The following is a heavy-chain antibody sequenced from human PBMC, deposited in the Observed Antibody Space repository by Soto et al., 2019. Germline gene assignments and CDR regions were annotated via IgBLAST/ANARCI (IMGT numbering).Heavy chain of an antibody. Sequence: GGSLRLSCAASGFTFSSYAMSWVRQAPGKGLEWVSAISGSGGSTYYADSVKGRFTISRDNSKNTLYLQMNSLRAEDTAVYYCAKDEVAEKRIYYFDYWDQGTLVTVSS. D-gene: IGHD5-12*01. CDR3: AKDEVAEKRIYYFDY. CDR1: GFTFSSYA. V-gene: IGHV3-23*01. J-gene: IGHJ4*02. CDR2: ISGSGGST.